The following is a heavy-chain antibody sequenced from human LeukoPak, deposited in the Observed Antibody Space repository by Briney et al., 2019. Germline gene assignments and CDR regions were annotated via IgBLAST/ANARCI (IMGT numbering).Heavy chain of an antibody. Sequence: GGSLRLSCAASGFTFSSHAMNWVRQAPGKGLEWVSGIGKSGASPHYADSVKGRFTTSRDNSKDTLFLQMNSLGAEDTAVYFCAKDRGFYGSATYYFDYWGQGTMVTVPS. V-gene: IGHV3-23*01. CDR3: AKDRGFYGSATYYFDY. J-gene: IGHJ4*02. CDR2: IGKSGASP. CDR1: GFTFSSHA. D-gene: IGHD3-10*01.